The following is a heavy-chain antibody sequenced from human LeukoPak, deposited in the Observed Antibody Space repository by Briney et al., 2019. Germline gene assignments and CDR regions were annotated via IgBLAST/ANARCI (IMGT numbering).Heavy chain of an antibody. Sequence: ASVKVSCKASGYTFTGYYMHWVRQAPGQGLEWMGWINPNSGGTNYAQKFQGWVTMTRDTSISTAYMELSRLRSDDTAVYYCARGFGHQVPPTAYYYYGMDIWGQGTTVTVSS. CDR1: GYTFTGYY. CDR3: ARGFGHQVPPTAYYYYGMDI. J-gene: IGHJ6*02. CDR2: INPNSGGT. V-gene: IGHV1-2*04. D-gene: IGHD1-1*01.